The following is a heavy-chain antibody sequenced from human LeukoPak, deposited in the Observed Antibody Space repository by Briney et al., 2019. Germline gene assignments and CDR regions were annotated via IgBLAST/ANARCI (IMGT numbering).Heavy chain of an antibody. CDR1: GFPFSNYA. CDR3: ARGRTTVVTLGGY. V-gene: IGHV3-30*03. D-gene: IGHD4-23*01. J-gene: IGHJ4*02. Sequence: GGSLRLSCEASGFPFSNYAMHWVRQAPGKGLEWVTVISYDGSNKYYAGSVKGRFTISRDNSKNTLYLQMNSLRAEDTAVYYCARGRTTVVTLGGYWGQGTLVTVSS. CDR2: ISYDGSNK.